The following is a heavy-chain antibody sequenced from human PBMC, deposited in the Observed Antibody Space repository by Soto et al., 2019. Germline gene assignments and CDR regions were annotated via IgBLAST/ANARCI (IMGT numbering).Heavy chain of an antibody. Sequence: QVQLVESGGGVVQPGRSLRLSCAASGFTFSSYGMHWVRQAPGKGLEWVAVISYDGSNKYYADSVKGRFTISRDNSKNTLYLQMNSLRAEDTAVYYCAKDRAPYYYGSYSLDYWGQGTLVTVSS. CDR1: GFTFSSYG. V-gene: IGHV3-30*18. CDR2: ISYDGSNK. J-gene: IGHJ4*02. D-gene: IGHD3-10*01. CDR3: AKDRAPYYYGSYSLDY.